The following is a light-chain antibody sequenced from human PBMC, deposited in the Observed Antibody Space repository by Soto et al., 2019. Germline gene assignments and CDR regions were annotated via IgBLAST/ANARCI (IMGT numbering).Light chain of an antibody. J-gene: IGLJ1*01. V-gene: IGLV2-23*01. CDR2: EGS. Sequence: QSALTQPASVSGSPGQSITISCTGTSSDVGNYNLVSWYQQQPGKAPKLMIYEGSKRPSGVSNRFSGSKSGNTASLTISGLQAEDEADYYCCSYAGSSLYVFGTGTKLTVL. CDR1: SSDVGNYNL. CDR3: CSYAGSSLYV.